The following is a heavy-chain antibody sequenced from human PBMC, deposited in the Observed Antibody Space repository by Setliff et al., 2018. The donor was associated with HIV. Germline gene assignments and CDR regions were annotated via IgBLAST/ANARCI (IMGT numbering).Heavy chain of an antibody. CDR1: GYTFTDYY. V-gene: IGHV1-2*02. Sequence: GASVKVSCKASGYTFTDYYVHWVRQAPGQGLEWMGWINPKNGDTSYIQDFQGRVTMTRDTSISTAFMDLSRLTSHDTAVYYCARDLFGSWYTGSSGLAHWGQGT. CDR2: INPKNGDT. CDR3: ARDLFGSWYTGSSGLAH. D-gene: IGHD2-2*02. J-gene: IGHJ4*02.